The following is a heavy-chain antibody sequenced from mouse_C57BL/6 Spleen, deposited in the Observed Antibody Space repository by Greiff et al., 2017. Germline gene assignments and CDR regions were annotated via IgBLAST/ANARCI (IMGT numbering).Heavy chain of an antibody. CDR1: GYTFTTYP. CDR3: ARRDYSNYGAMDY. J-gene: IGHJ4*01. Sequence: QVQLKESGAELVKPGASVKMSCKASGYTFTTYPIEWMKQNHGKSLEWIGNFHPYNDDTKYNEKFKGKATLTVEKSSSTVYLELSRLTSDDSAVYYGARRDYSNYGAMDYWGQGTSVTVSS. D-gene: IGHD2-5*01. V-gene: IGHV1-47*01. CDR2: FHPYNDDT.